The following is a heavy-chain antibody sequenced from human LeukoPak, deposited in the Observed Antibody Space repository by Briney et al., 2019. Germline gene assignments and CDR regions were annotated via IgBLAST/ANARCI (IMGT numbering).Heavy chain of an antibody. CDR2: INPNSGGT. J-gene: IGHJ5*02. Sequence: PGASVKVPCKASGYTFTGYYMHWVRQAPGQGLEWMGWINPNSGGTNYAQKFQGRVTMTRDTSISTAYMELSRLRSDDTAVYYCARGQKIAVAGTGWFDPWGQGTLVTVSS. CDR3: ARGQKIAVAGTGWFDP. D-gene: IGHD6-19*01. V-gene: IGHV1-2*02. CDR1: GYTFTGYY.